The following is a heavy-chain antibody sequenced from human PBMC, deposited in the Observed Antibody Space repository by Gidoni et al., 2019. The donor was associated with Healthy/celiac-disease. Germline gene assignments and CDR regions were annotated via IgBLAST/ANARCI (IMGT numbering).Heavy chain of an antibody. D-gene: IGHD3-22*01. CDR3: ARDQQRNYYDSSEGISWFDP. Sequence: QVQLVQSGAEVKKPGASVKVSCKASGYTFTSYYMHWVRQAPGQGLEWMGIINPSGGSTSYAQKFQGRVTMTRDTATSTVYMELSSLRSEDTAVYYCARDQQRNYYDSSEGISWFDPWGQGTLVTVSS. CDR1: GYTFTSYY. J-gene: IGHJ5*02. V-gene: IGHV1-46*01. CDR2: INPSGGST.